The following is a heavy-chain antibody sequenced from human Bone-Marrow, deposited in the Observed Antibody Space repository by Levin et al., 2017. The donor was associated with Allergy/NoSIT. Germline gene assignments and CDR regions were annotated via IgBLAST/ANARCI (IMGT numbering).Heavy chain of an antibody. CDR2: ITNRGNGYTA. J-gene: IGHJ6*02. CDR3: ADLGLSYGLDV. D-gene: IGHD3/OR15-3a*01. CDR1: GFIFSDHY. V-gene: IGHV3-72*01. Sequence: GGSLRLSCAASGFIFSDHYMDWVRQAPGKGLEWVGRITNRGNGYTAKYAADVGGRFTISRDDSKNSLYLQMNSLRTEDTAVYYCADLGLSYGLDVWGQGTTVTVSS.